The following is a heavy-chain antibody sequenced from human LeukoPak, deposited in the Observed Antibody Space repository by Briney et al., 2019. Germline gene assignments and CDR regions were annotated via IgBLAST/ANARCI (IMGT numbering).Heavy chain of an antibody. J-gene: IGHJ4*02. CDR3: ARVVAAAGTLGGIDY. Sequence: ASVKVSCKASGYTFTSYYMHWVRQAPGQGLEWMGIINPSGGSTSYAQKFQGRVTMTRDTSTSTVYMELSSLRSEDTAVYYCARVVAAAGTLGGIDYWGQGTLVTVSS. D-gene: IGHD6-13*01. V-gene: IGHV1-46*01. CDR2: INPSGGST. CDR1: GYTFTSYY.